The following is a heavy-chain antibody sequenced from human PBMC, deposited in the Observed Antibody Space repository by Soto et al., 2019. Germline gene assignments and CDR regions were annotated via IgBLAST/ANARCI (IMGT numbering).Heavy chain of an antibody. CDR2: ISYDGSNK. CDR3: ASDDPLTTVTMIDD. CDR1: GFTFSSYG. D-gene: IGHD4-17*01. V-gene: IGHV3-30*03. J-gene: IGHJ4*02. Sequence: GGSLRLSCAASGFTFSSYGMHWVRQAPGKGLEWVAVISYDGSNKYYADSVKGRFTISRDNSKNTLYLKMNSLRAEDTVVYYCASDDPLTTVTMIDDWGQGTLVTVSS.